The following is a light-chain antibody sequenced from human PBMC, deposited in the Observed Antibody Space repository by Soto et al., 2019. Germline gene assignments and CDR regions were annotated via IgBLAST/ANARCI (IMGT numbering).Light chain of an antibody. CDR1: SSNIGSNP. Sequence: QSVLTQPPSASGTPGQRVAISCSGSSSNIGSNPVNWYQQLPGTAPRLLIYSNNQRPSGVPDRISGSKSGTSASLAISGLQSEDEADYYCATWDDSLNGQMVFGGGTKLTVL. CDR3: ATWDDSLNGQMV. J-gene: IGLJ2*01. V-gene: IGLV1-44*01. CDR2: SNN.